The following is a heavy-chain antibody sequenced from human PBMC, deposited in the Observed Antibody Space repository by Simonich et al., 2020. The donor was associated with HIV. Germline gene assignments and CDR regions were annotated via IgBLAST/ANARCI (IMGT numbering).Heavy chain of an antibody. V-gene: IGHV3-23*04. J-gene: IGHJ3*02. Sequence: VQLVESGGGLEQPGGSLRLSCAASGFTFSSYSLNWVRQAPGKGLEWVSGAYYADSGEGRFTISRDNSKNTLYLQMNSLRADDTAVYYCAKEGSMGAFDIWGQGTMVTVSS. CDR3: AKEGSMGAFDI. D-gene: IGHD3-10*01. CDR2: A. CDR1: GFTFSSYS.